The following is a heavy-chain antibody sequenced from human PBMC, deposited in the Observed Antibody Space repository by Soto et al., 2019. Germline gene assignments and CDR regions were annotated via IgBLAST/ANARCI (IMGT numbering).Heavy chain of an antibody. CDR2: IRSKAYGGTT. D-gene: IGHD4-17*01. CDR3: TRAYGPFGY. J-gene: IGHJ4*02. Sequence: GGSLRLSCTASGFTFGDYAMSWVRQAPGKGLEWVGFIRSKAYGGTTEYAASVKGRFTISRDDSKSIAYLQMNSLKTEDTAMYYCTRAYGPFGYWGQGTLVTVSS. CDR1: GFTFGDYA. V-gene: IGHV3-49*04.